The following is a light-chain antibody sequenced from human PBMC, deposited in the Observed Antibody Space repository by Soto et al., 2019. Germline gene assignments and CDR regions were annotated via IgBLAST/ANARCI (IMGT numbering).Light chain of an antibody. CDR1: SGYSNYK. V-gene: IGLV9-49*01. Sequence: QSVLTQPPSASASLGASVTLTCTLSSGYSNYKVDWYQQRPGKGPRFVMRVGTGGIVGSKGDGIPDRFSVLGSGLNRYLTFKNIQEEDGSDYHCGADHGSGSNFVKGVFGGGTKLTVL. CDR2: VGTGGIVG. CDR3: GADHGSGSNFVKGV. J-gene: IGLJ2*01.